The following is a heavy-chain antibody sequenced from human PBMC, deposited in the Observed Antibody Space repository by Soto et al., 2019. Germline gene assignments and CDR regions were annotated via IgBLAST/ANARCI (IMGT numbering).Heavy chain of an antibody. CDR2: IYSSGTT. V-gene: IGHV3-53*01. CDR1: GFTVSSNF. Sequence: GGSLRLSCAASGFTVSSNFMNWVRQAPGKGLEWVSVIYSSGTTYYADSVKGRFTISRDNSKNTLYLQMNSLRAEDTAVYYCARGGIIAAAGPVYYFDYWGQGTLVTVSS. J-gene: IGHJ4*02. D-gene: IGHD6-13*01. CDR3: ARGGIIAAAGPVYYFDY.